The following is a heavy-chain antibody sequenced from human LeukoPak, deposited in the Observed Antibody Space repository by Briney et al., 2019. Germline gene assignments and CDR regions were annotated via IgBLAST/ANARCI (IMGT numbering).Heavy chain of an antibody. Sequence: GGSLRVSCVASGFSFNTFALTWVRQAPGKGLEWVSTISDYPHYADSVRGRFTIYRDNSRKTVFLQMNSLTPEDAATYYCTKDSQGSYDGFWYGTYGMDVWGQGTTVTVSS. CDR3: TKDSQGSYDGFWYGTYGMDV. D-gene: IGHD3-16*01. V-gene: IGHV3-23*05. CDR1: GFSFNTFA. J-gene: IGHJ6*02. CDR2: ISDYP.